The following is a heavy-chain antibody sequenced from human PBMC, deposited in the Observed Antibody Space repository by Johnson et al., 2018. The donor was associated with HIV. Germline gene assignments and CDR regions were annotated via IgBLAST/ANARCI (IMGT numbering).Heavy chain of an antibody. Sequence: VQLVESGGGLVQPGGSLRLSCAASGFTFSSYWMHWVRQAPGQGLVWVSRINSDGSSTSYADSVKGRFTISRDNAKNTRYLQMNSLRAEDTAVYSRAMGGNYYDSRGGGAFDIWGQGTMVTVSS. CDR2: INSDGSST. D-gene: IGHD3-22*01. CDR1: GFTFSSYW. J-gene: IGHJ3*02. V-gene: IGHV3-74*01. CDR3: AMGGNYYDSRGGGAFDI.